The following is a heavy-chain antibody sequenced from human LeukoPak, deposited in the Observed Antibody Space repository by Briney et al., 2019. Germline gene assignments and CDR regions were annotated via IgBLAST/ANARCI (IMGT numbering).Heavy chain of an antibody. CDR2: IYHSGST. CDR1: GYSISSGYY. CDR3: ARGGSDSSAYAPFDY. V-gene: IGHV4-38-2*02. Sequence: KPSETLSLTCTVSGYSISSGYYWGWIRQPPGKGLEWIGSIYHSGSTYYNPFLKSRVTISVDTSKNQFSLKLGSVTAADTAVYYCARGGSDSSAYAPFDYWGQGSLVTVSS. D-gene: IGHD3-22*01. J-gene: IGHJ4*02.